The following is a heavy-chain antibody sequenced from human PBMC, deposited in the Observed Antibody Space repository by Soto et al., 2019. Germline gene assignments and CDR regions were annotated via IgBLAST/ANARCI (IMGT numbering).Heavy chain of an antibody. Sequence: PGGSLRLSCAASGFTFSSYWMHWVRQAPGKGLVWISRINGDASSTSYADSVKGRFTISRDNAKNTLYLQMNSLRVEDTAVYYCVRGYKTGIFWGQGTLVTVSS. CDR1: GFTFSSYW. CDR3: VRGYKTGIF. V-gene: IGHV3-74*01. J-gene: IGHJ4*02. CDR2: INGDASST. D-gene: IGHD1-1*01.